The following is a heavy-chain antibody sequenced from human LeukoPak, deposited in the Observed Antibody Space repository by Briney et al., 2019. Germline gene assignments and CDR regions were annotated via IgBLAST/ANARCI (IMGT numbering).Heavy chain of an antibody. CDR1: GASINNYY. V-gene: IGHV4-59*01. Sequence: SETLSLTCSVSGASINNYYWTWIRQPPGKGLEWIGYVYHTGASGYHPSLKSRVAMSLDTSKNQVSLNLRSVTAANTAVYFCTRVVNGGHFDYWGQGTLVTVSS. J-gene: IGHJ4*02. CDR2: VYHTGAS. D-gene: IGHD2-8*01. CDR3: TRVVNGGHFDY.